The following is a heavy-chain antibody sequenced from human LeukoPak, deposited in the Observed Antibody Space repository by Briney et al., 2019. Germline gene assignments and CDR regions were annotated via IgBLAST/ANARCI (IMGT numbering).Heavy chain of an antibody. V-gene: IGHV4-4*07. Sequence: SETLSLTCTVSGGSITSKHWSWIRQPAGKGLEWIGRIYNTGSTNYNPTLESRVTMSVDTSKNQLFLKLTSVTAADTAIFYCAGQPRMASCFDSWGQGALVTVSS. CDR3: AGQPRMASCFDS. CDR1: GGSITSKH. J-gene: IGHJ4*02. D-gene: IGHD5-24*01. CDR2: IYNTGST.